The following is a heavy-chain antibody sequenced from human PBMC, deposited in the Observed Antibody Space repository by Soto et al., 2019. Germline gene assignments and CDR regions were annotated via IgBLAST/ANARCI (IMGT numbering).Heavy chain of an antibody. D-gene: IGHD2-15*01. J-gene: IGHJ4*02. CDR1: GYTFTTYG. CDR3: ARTPRAQMIVLEAATRFDY. V-gene: IGHV1-18*04. Sequence: QVQLVQSGAEVKRPGASVKVSCKASGYTFTTYGFNWVRQAPGQGLEWMGWISPYNGDTNYAQNCQGRVTLTTDTSTITAYMELRSLTSDDTAVYYCARTPRAQMIVLEAATRFDYWGQGTLVTVSS. CDR2: ISPYNGDT.